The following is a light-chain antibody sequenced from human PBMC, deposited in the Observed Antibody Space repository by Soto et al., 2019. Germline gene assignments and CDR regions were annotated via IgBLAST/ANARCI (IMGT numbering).Light chain of an antibody. CDR3: QKYDSVPLT. CDR2: AAS. Sequence: DIKMTQSPSSLSASVGDRVTITCRASQGISNYLAWYQEKPGKVPKLLIHAASALHSGVPPRFSGSGSGTDFTIIISSLQPEDVATYYCQKYDSVPLTFGGGTKVDIK. J-gene: IGKJ4*01. CDR1: QGISNY. V-gene: IGKV1-27*01.